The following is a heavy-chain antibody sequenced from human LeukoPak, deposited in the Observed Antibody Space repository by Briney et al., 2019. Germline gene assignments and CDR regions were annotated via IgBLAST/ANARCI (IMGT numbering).Heavy chain of an antibody. CDR1: GVSISSGGYY. V-gene: IGHV4-31*03. Sequence: PSETLSLTCTVSGVSISSGGYYWRWLRQHPGKGLEWIGYIYYSGSTYYNPSLKSRVTISVDTSKNQFSLKLSSVTAADTAVYYCARDRQVAVGYFDYWGQGTLVTVSS. CDR2: IYYSGST. D-gene: IGHD3-10*01. J-gene: IGHJ4*02. CDR3: ARDRQVAVGYFDY.